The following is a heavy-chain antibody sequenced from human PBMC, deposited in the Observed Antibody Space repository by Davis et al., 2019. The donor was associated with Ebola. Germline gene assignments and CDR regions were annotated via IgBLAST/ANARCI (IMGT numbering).Heavy chain of an antibody. J-gene: IGHJ6*02. D-gene: IGHD6-13*01. V-gene: IGHV4-59*01. Sequence: MPSETLSLTCSVSGGSITGSYWTWVRQPPGKGLECIGYIYSSGTSSYNPSLKSRVTISGDTSKNQISLKVNSVTAADTAVYYCAREYGYRGLDVWGPGTTVTVSS. CDR2: IYSSGTS. CDR3: AREYGYRGLDV. CDR1: GGSITGSY.